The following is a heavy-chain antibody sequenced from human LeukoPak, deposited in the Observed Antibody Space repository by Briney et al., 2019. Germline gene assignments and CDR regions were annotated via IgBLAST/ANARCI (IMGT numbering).Heavy chain of an antibody. CDR3: ARDRRGSYYDY. V-gene: IGHV4-61*02. D-gene: IGHD1-26*01. CDR1: GGSISSGSYY. CDR2: IYTSGST. Sequence: SETLSLTCTVSGGSISSGSYYWSWIRQPAGKGLEWIGRIYTSGSTNYNPSHKSRVTISVDTSKNQFSLKLSSVTAADTAVYYCARDRRGSYYDYWGQGTLVTVSS. J-gene: IGHJ4*02.